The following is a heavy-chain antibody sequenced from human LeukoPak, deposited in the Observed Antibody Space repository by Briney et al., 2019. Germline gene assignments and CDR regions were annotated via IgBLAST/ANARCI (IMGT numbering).Heavy chain of an antibody. CDR2: IYTSGST. J-gene: IGHJ4*02. CDR1: GGSISSGTYY. D-gene: IGHD3-10*01. V-gene: IGHV4-61*09. CDR3: ARDSGGGSGSYYRYFDY. Sequence: SETLSLTCTVSGGSISSGTYYWTWIRQPAGKGLEYIGHIYTSGSTNYNPSLKSRVTISVDTSKNQFSLKLTSVTAADTAVYYCARDSGGGSGSYYRYFDYWGQGTLVTVSS.